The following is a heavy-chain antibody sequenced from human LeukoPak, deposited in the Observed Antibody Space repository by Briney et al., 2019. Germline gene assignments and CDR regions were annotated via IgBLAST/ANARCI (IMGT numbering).Heavy chain of an antibody. D-gene: IGHD2-8*01. J-gene: IGHJ4*02. CDR2: IYYSGST. Sequence: SETLSLTCAVYGGSFSGYYWSWIRQPPGKGLEWIGYIYYSGSTYYNPSLKSRVTISVDTSKNQFSLKLSSVTAADTAVYYCARQNGFNWGQGTLVTVSS. V-gene: IGHV4-59*06. CDR3: ARQNGFN. CDR1: GGSFSGYY.